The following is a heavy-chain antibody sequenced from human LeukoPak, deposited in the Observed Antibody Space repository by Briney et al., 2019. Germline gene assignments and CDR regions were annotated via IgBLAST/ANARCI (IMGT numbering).Heavy chain of an antibody. D-gene: IGHD2-2*01. V-gene: IGHV3-30-3*01. Sequence: PGRSLRLSCAASGFTFSSYAMHWVRQAPGKGLEWVAVISYDGSNKYYADSVKGRFTISRDNSKNTLYLQMNSLRAEDTAVYYCARGLRTYCSSTSCYDPNFDYWGQGTLVTVSS. CDR1: GFTFSSYA. CDR2: ISYDGSNK. CDR3: ARGLRTYCSSTSCYDPNFDY. J-gene: IGHJ4*02.